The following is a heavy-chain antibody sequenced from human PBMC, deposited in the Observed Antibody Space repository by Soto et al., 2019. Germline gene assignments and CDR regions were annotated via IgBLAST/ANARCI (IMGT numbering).Heavy chain of an antibody. J-gene: IGHJ4*02. D-gene: IGHD3-22*01. CDR1: GYTFTSYY. V-gene: IGHV1-46*01. Sequence: QVQLVQSGAEVKKPGASVKVSCKASGYTFTSYYMHWVRQAPGQGLEWMGIINPSGGSTSYAQKFQGRVTMTRDTSTSTLYREPSSRRSKDTAGHYCVYYYDSSRYEDWGQGSLVTVSS. CDR2: INPSGGST. CDR3: VYYYDSSRYED.